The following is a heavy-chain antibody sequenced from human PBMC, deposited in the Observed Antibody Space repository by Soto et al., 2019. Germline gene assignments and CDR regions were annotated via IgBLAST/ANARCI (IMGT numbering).Heavy chain of an antibody. V-gene: IGHV3-21*01. CDR1: GFTFSSYT. CDR2: ISSSSSYI. J-gene: IGHJ6*02. D-gene: IGHD2-21*02. Sequence: GVSLRLSCSASGFTFSSYTMNWVRQAPGKGLEWVSSISSSSSYIYYADSVKGRFTISRDNAKNSLYLQMNSLRAEDTAVYYCARDDCGGDCYPPYYYYYGMDVWGQGNTLTVFS. CDR3: ARDDCGGDCYPPYYYYYGMDV.